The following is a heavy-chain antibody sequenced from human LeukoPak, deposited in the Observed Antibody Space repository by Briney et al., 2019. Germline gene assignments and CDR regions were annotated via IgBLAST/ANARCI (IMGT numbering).Heavy chain of an antibody. J-gene: IGHJ4*02. CDR2: ISYDGSNK. CDR1: GFTFSSYA. D-gene: IGHD2-8*01. V-gene: IGHV3-30-3*01. CDR3: ARSDLGYCTNGVCSTVDY. Sequence: PGGSLRLSCAASGFTFSSYAMHWVRQAPGKGLEWVAVISYDGSNKYYADSVKGRFTISRDNSKNTLYLQMNSLRAEDTAVYYCARSDLGYCTNGVCSTVDYWGQGTLVTVSS.